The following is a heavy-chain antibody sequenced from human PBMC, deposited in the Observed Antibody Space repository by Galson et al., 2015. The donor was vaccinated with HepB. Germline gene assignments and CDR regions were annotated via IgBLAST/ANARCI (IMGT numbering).Heavy chain of an antibody. CDR2: IYSGGTT. Sequence: SLRLSCAASGFTVNNNYMSWVRQAPGKGLEWVSLIYSGGTTHYAGSAKGRFTISRDSSMNTLYLQMNSLRAEDTAVYYCGRGVGPWGQGTLVTVSS. J-gene: IGHJ5*02. CDR1: GFTVNNNY. V-gene: IGHV3-53*01. CDR3: GRGVGP.